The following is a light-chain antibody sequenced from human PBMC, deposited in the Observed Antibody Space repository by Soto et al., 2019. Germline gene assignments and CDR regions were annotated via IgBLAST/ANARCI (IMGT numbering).Light chain of an antibody. J-gene: IGKJ1*01. V-gene: IGKV3-20*01. Sequence: PGERATLSCRASQSVTDNYLAWYQQKPGRAPRLLIYGASAGATGIPDRFSGSGSGTDFTLTIRRLEPEDFAVYYCQQYATSPRTFGHGTRVEIK. CDR1: QSVTDNY. CDR2: GAS. CDR3: QQYATSPRT.